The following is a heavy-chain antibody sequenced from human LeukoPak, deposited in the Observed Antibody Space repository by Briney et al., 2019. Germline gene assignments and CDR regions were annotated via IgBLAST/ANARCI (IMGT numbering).Heavy chain of an antibody. CDR3: ARGYCGGGSCYRTFFDQ. V-gene: IGHV4-59*01. CDR2: ISDSGST. J-gene: IGHJ4*02. CDR1: GGSLRSYY. Sequence: PSETLSLTRTVSGGSLRSYYWSWIRQPPGRGLEWIGYISDSGSTNYKSTLKSRVTISVDTSKNQFSLKLSSVTAADTAVYYCARGYCGGGSCYRTFFDQWGQGTLVTVSS. D-gene: IGHD2-15*01.